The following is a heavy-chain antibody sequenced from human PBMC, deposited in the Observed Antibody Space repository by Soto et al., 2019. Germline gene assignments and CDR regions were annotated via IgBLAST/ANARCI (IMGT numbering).Heavy chain of an antibody. V-gene: IGHV1-18*01. D-gene: IGHD1-1*01. CDR3: ARGRYGDY. Sequence: QVHLVQSGAEVKKPGASVKVSCKGSVYDFTTYVITWVRQAPGQGLEWMAWISAHNGNSDYAQKLQGRVTVTRDTSARTAYMELRSLRSDDTAMYYCARGRYGDYWGQGALVTVSS. CDR1: VYDFTTYV. J-gene: IGHJ4*02. CDR2: ISAHNGNS.